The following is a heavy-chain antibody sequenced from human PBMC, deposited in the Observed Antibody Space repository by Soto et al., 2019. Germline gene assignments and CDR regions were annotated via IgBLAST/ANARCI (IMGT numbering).Heavy chain of an antibody. CDR2: ISYDGSNK. V-gene: IGHV3-30-3*01. J-gene: IGHJ4*02. Sequence: QVQLVESGGGVVRPGGSLRLSCAASGFTFSNYAMHWVRQAPGKGLEWVAVISYDGSNKYYADSVKGRFTISRDNSKNTLYLQMNSLRAEDTAVYYCARVYYFDYWGQGTLVTVSS. CDR3: ARVYYFDY. CDR1: GFTFSNYA.